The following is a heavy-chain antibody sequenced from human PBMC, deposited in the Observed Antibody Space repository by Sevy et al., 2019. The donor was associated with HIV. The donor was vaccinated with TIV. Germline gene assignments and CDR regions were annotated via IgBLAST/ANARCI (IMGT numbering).Heavy chain of an antibody. CDR3: AKDIVVVPATSSGYFDL. D-gene: IGHD2-2*01. J-gene: IGHJ2*01. CDR1: GFIFDDYA. Sequence: GGSLRLSCAASGFIFDDYAMHWVRRAPGKGLEWVSGLTWNSDTIGYADSVKGRFTISRDNAKNSLYLQMNSLRLEDSALYYCAKDIVVVPATSSGYFDLWGRGTLVTVSS. CDR2: LTWNSDTI. V-gene: IGHV3-9*01.